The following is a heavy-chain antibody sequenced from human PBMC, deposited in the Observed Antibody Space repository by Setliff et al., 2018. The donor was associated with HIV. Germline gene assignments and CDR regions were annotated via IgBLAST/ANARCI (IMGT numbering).Heavy chain of an antibody. CDR3: ANLVIIKSYFDY. V-gene: IGHV1-69*13. J-gene: IGHJ4*02. CDR2: IIPMFGTA. D-gene: IGHD3-10*01. Sequence: SVKVSCKASGDTFNNFAMHWVRQAPGQGLEWMGGIIPMFGTANYAQKFHGRVTITADESTNTAYMEMSSLRSEDTAVYYCANLVIIKSYFDYWGQGTLVTVSS. CDR1: GDTFNNFA.